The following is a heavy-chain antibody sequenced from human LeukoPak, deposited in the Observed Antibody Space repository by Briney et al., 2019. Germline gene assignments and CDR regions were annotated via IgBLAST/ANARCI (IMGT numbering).Heavy chain of an antibody. CDR3: ARLDYNKGFNYYYGMDV. Sequence: SETLSPTCTVPGGSISRYYWSWIRQPPGKELEWIGYVYYSGNTNYNPSLKSRVTISVDMSKNQFSLKLSSVTAADTAVYYCARLDYNKGFNYYYGMDVWGQGITVTVSS. CDR1: GGSISRYY. V-gene: IGHV4-59*08. D-gene: IGHD3-10*01. CDR2: VYYSGNT. J-gene: IGHJ6*02.